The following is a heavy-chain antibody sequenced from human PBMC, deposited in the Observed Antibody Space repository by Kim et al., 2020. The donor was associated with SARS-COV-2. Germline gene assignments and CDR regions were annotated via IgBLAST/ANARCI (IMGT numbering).Heavy chain of an antibody. CDR2: ISNRESGDYP. Sequence: GGSLRLSCAASGFPFSSYAMSWVRQAPGKGLEWVSTISNRESGDYPLYANSVKGRFTISRDNSKSTLYLQMNSLRAEDTAVYYCVRDLTYNYAYWGQGTLVTVSS. CDR3: VRDLTYNYAY. J-gene: IGHJ4*02. D-gene: IGHD5-18*01. CDR1: GFPFSSYA. V-gene: IGHV3-23*01.